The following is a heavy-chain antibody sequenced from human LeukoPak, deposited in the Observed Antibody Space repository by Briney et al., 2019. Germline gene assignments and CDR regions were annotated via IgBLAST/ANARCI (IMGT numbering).Heavy chain of an antibody. CDR3: ATVSVSSSPGFDY. Sequence: GSSVKVSCKASGYTFTGYYMYWVRQAPGQGLEGMGWINPNSGGTKYGQKFQGRIIMTSDTSTSTAYMELSSVSSDDTAVFYCATVSVSSSPGFDYWGQGTLVTVSS. D-gene: IGHD6-6*01. CDR1: GYTFTGYY. V-gene: IGHV1-2*02. J-gene: IGHJ4*02. CDR2: INPNSGGT.